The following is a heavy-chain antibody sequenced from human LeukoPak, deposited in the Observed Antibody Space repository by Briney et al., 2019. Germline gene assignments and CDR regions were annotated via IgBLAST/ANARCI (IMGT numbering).Heavy chain of an antibody. D-gene: IGHD6-19*01. CDR1: GGSISSGDYY. Sequence: SETLSLTCTVSGGSISSGDYYWSWIRQPPGKGLEWIGYIYYSGSTYYNPSLKSRVTISVDTSKNQFSLKLSSVTAADTTVYYCARDRRGWYQALWYFDLWGRGTLVTVSS. J-gene: IGHJ2*01. CDR2: IYYSGST. CDR3: ARDRRGWYQALWYFDL. V-gene: IGHV4-30-4*08.